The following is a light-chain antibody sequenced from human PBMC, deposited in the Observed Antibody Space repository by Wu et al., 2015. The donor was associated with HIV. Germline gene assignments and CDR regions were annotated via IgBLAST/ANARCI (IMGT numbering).Light chain of an antibody. Sequence: EIVLTQSPGTLSLSPGERGTLSCRASQSVSSSYLAWFQQKPGQAPRLLIYGASIRATGVPDRFSGSGSGTDFTLTISRLEPEDFAVYYCQHYGSSSQVTFGGGTKVEDQT. V-gene: IGKV3-20*01. CDR1: QSVSSSY. CDR2: GAS. CDR3: QHYGSSSQVT. J-gene: IGKJ4*01.